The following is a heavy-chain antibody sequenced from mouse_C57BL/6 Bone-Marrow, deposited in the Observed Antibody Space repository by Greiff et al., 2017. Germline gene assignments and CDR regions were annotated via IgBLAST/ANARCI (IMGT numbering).Heavy chain of an antibody. CDR2: INPNNGGT. J-gene: IGHJ4*01. CDR3: ARWGNYYAMDY. V-gene: IGHV1-26*01. CDR1: GYTFTDYY. Sequence: VQLQQSGPELVKPGASVKISCKASGYTFTDYYMNWVKQSHGQSLEWIGDINPNNGGTSYNQKFKGKATLTVDKSSSTAYMELRSLTSEDSAVYYCARWGNYYAMDYWGQGTSVTVSS.